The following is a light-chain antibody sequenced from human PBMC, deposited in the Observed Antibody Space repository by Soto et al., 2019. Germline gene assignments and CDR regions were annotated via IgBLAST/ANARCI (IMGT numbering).Light chain of an antibody. J-gene: IGKJ5*01. V-gene: IGKV1-39*01. Sequence: DIQMTQSPSSLSASVGDRVTITCQASQNINNYLNWYQQKPGKAPKLLIYAASSLQSGVPSRFSGSGSGTDFTLTISSLQPEDFATYYCQQSYSTPFITFGQGTRLEIK. CDR1: QNINNY. CDR2: AAS. CDR3: QQSYSTPFIT.